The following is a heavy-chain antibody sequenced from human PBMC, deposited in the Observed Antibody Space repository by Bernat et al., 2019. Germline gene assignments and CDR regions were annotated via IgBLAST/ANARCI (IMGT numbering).Heavy chain of an antibody. CDR2: IRGSGGST. CDR3: AKDFLVGAHLRSGMDV. CDR1: GFTFSSYA. J-gene: IGHJ6*02. Sequence: EVQLLESGGGLVQPGGSLRLSCAASGFTFSSYAMSWVRQAPGKGLEWVSAIRGSGGSTYYADSVKGRFTISRDNSKNTLYLKMNSLRAEDTAVYYCAKDFLVGAHLRSGMDVWGQGTTVTVSS. V-gene: IGHV3-23*01. D-gene: IGHD1-26*01.